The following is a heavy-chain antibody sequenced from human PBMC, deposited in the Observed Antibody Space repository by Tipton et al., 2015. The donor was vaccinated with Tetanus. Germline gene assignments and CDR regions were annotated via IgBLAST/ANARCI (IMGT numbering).Heavy chain of an antibody. J-gene: IGHJ4*02. CDR2: IDYNGST. V-gene: IGHV4-59*01. CDR1: GGPISRYY. Sequence: TLSLSCTISGGPISRYYWAWIRQTPGKGLEWIGYIDYNGSTKNNPSLRSRVTLSLDTSKNQISMRLTSVTAADTAVFYCARANYDFSKKGPFDSGCQGSLVVVSS. CDR3: ARANYDFSKKGPFDS. D-gene: IGHD3-3*01.